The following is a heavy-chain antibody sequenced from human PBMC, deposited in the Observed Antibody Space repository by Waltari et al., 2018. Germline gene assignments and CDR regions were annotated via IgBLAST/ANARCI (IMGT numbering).Heavy chain of an antibody. V-gene: IGHV1-2*06. D-gene: IGHD2-2*01. Sequence: QVQLVQSGAEVKKPGASVKVSCKASGYTFTGYYMHWVRQAPGQGLEWMGRINPNSGGTNYAQKCQGRVTMTRDTSISTAYMELSRLRSDDTAVYYCARELVVPAAMREYYFDYWGQGTLVTVSS. CDR1: GYTFTGYY. CDR2: INPNSGGT. CDR3: ARELVVPAAMREYYFDY. J-gene: IGHJ4*02.